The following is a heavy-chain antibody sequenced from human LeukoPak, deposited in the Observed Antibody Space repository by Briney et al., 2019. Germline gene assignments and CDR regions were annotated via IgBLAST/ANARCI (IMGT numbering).Heavy chain of an antibody. J-gene: IGHJ4*01. Sequence: GGSLRLSCAASGFTFRSYEMNWVRQAPGKGLEWISHINSGGKTSHYADSVKGRFTISRDNAKNSFYLQMNSLRADDTAVYYCARLIRGFSSAYWGHGTLVTVSS. CDR3: ARLIRGFSSAY. CDR2: INSGGKTS. V-gene: IGHV3-48*03. D-gene: IGHD5-18*01. CDR1: GFTFRSYE.